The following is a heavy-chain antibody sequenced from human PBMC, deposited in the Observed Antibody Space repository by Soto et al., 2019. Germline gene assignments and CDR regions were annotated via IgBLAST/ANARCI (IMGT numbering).Heavy chain of an antibody. Sequence: QVQLQESGPGLVKPSQTLSLTCTVSGGSISSGGYYWSWIRQHPGKGLEWIVYIYYSGSTYYNPTLKRRVTLSVDTSKNQFSLKLSSVTAADTAVYYCARGGGGIQLWVWYYWGQGTLVTVSS. D-gene: IGHD5-18*01. J-gene: IGHJ4*02. CDR2: IYYSGST. CDR3: ARGGGGIQLWVWYY. V-gene: IGHV4-31*03. CDR1: GGSISSGGYY.